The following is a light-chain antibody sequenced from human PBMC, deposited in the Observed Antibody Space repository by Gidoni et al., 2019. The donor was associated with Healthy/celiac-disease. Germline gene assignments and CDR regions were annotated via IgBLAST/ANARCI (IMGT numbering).Light chain of an antibody. Sequence: QSALTQPASVSGSPGQSIPISCTGTSSDVGGYNYVSWYQQHPGKAPKLMIYEVSNRPSGVPDRFSGSKSGNTASLTISGLQAEDEADYYCSSYTSSSTTVFGGGTKLTVL. CDR3: SSYTSSSTTV. CDR1: SSDVGGYNY. J-gene: IGLJ2*01. CDR2: EVS. V-gene: IGLV2-14*01.